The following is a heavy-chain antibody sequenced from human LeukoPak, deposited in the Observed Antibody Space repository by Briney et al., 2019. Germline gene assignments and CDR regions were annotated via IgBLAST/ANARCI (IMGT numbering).Heavy chain of an antibody. CDR2: IYYSGST. CDR1: GGSISSGDYY. V-gene: IGHV4-30-4*01. CDR3: AREEVPEYGDYGTGFDY. J-gene: IGHJ4*02. D-gene: IGHD4-17*01. Sequence: SETLSLTCTVSGGSISSGDYYWSWIRQPPGKGLEWIGYIYYSGSTYYNPSLKSRVTISVDTSKNQFSLKLSSVTAADTAVYHCAREEVPEYGDYGTGFDYWGQGTLVTVSS.